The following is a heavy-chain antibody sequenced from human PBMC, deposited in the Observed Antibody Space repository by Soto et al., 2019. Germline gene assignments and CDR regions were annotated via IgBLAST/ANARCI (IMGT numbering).Heavy chain of an antibody. CDR1: GGSISSYY. CDR3: ARGHSSGWYYFDY. D-gene: IGHD6-19*01. CDR2: IYYSGST. J-gene: IGHJ4*02. V-gene: IGHV4-59*08. Sequence: SETLSLTCTVSGGSISSYYWSWIRQPPGKGLEWIGYIYYSGSTDYNPSLKSRVTISVDTSKNQFSLKLSSATAADTAVYYCARGHSSGWYYFDYWGQGTLVTVSS.